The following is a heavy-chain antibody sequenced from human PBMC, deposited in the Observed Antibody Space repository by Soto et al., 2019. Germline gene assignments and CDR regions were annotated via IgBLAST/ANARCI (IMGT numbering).Heavy chain of an antibody. CDR3: ARGGWPAAIVDY. J-gene: IGHJ4*02. V-gene: IGHV1-8*01. Sequence: ASLKVSCKASGYTFTSYDINWVRQATGQGLEWMGWMNPNSGNTGYAQKFQGRVTMTRNTSISTAYMELSSLRSEDTAVYYCARGGWPAAIVDYWGQGTLVTVSS. D-gene: IGHD2-2*01. CDR1: GYTFTSYD. CDR2: MNPNSGNT.